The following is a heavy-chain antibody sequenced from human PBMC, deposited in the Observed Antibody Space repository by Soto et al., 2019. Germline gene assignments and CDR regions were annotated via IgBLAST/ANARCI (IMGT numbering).Heavy chain of an antibody. CDR1: GLTFSSYG. Sequence: GGSLRLSCAASGLTFSSYGMHWVRQAPGKGLEWVAVIWYDGSNKYYADSVKGRFTISRDNSKNTLYLQMNSLRAEDPAVYYCARDYYPWIQLETNWFDPWGQGTLVTVS. D-gene: IGHD5-18*01. CDR3: ARDYYPWIQLETNWFDP. V-gene: IGHV3-33*01. CDR2: IWYDGSNK. J-gene: IGHJ5*02.